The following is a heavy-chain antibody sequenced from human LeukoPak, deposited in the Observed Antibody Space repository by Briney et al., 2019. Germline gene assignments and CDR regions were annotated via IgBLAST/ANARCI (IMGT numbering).Heavy chain of an antibody. CDR1: GFAFDDHG. V-gene: IGHV3-20*04. D-gene: IGHD2-2*01. Sequence: GGSLRLSCTASGFAFDDHGMSWVRQVPRKGLEWVSGINWNGGSTGYADPLRGRFTISRDNAKNSLYLQMDSLRAEDTALYYCARAPITSPFYFDYWGQGTLVTVSS. CDR3: ARAPITSPFYFDY. CDR2: INWNGGST. J-gene: IGHJ4*02.